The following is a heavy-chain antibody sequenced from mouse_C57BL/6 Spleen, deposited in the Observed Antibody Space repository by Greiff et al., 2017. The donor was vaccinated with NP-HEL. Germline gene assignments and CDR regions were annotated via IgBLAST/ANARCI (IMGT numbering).Heavy chain of an antibody. CDR2: IDPEDGET. V-gene: IGHV14-2*01. CDR3: ASPTGDYAMDY. CDR1: GFNITDYY. J-gene: IGHJ4*01. Sequence: VQLQQSGAELVKPGASVKLSCTASGFNITDYYMHWVKQRTEQGLEWIGRIDPEDGETKYAPKFQGKATITADTSSNTAYLQLSSLTSEDTAVYYCASPTGDYAMDYWGQGTSVTVSS.